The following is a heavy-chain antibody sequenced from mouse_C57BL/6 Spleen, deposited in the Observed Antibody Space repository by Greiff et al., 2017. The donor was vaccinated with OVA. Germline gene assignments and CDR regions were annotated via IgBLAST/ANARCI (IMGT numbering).Heavy chain of an antibody. J-gene: IGHJ4*01. CDR3: ARRSTMVTTHYAMDY. V-gene: IGHV2-6*01. CDR2: IWGVGST. CDR1: GFSLTSYG. Sequence: VKLMESGPGLVAPSQSLSITCTVSGFSLTSYGVDWVRQSPGKGLEWLGVIWGVGSTNYNSALKSRLSISKDNSKSQVFLKMNSLQTDDTAMYYCARRSTMVTTHYAMDYWGQGTSVTVSS. D-gene: IGHD2-2*01.